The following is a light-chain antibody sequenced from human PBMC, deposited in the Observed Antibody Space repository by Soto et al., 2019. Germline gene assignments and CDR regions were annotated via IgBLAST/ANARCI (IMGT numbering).Light chain of an antibody. CDR1: SSNIGNNA. J-gene: IGLJ2*01. CDR2: YDD. V-gene: IGLV1-36*01. Sequence: QSVLTQPPSVSEAPRQRVTISCSGSSSNIGNNAVNWYQQLPGKAPKLLIYYDDLLPSGVSDRFSGSKSGTSASLAISGLQFEDEADYSCAEWDDSLNGVVFGGGTKVTVL. CDR3: AEWDDSLNGVV.